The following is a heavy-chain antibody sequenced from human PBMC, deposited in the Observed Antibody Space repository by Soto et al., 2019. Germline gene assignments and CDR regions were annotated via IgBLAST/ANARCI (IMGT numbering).Heavy chain of an antibody. CDR1: GFTFSSYA. J-gene: IGHJ3*02. D-gene: IGHD1-26*01. CDR3: AKGGGIVGANGSFDI. Sequence: GGSLRLSCAASGFTFSSYAMSWVRQAPGKGLEWVSAISGSGGSTYYADSVKGRFTISRDNSQNTLYLQRNSLRAEDTAVYYCAKGGGIVGANGSFDICGQGTMVTVSS. V-gene: IGHV3-23*01. CDR2: ISGSGGST.